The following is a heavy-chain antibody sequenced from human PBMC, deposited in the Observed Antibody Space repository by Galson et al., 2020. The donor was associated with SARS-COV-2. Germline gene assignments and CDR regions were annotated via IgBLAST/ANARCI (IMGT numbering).Heavy chain of an antibody. D-gene: IGHD7-27*01. CDR3: AREANWGQWYFDV. V-gene: IGHV3-30*03. CDR1: GFTFSSHG. Sequence: GESLKISCAASGFTFSSHGMHWVRQAPGKGLEWVAVLGSDGKTQFYSDSAKGRFTISRDNSKNTLDLQMNSLRADDSAVYYCAREANWGQWYFDVWGRGTLVTVSS. J-gene: IGHJ2*01. CDR2: LGSDGKTQ.